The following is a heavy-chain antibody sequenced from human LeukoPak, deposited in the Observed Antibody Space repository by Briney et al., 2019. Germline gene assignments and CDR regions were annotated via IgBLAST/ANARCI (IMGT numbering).Heavy chain of an antibody. CDR3: SVDPARADDDAFDI. J-gene: IGHJ3*02. Sequence: GGSLRLSCAASGFTFSSHGMHWVRQAPGKGLEWVAVISYDGSNKYYADSVKGRFTISRDNSKNTLYLQMNSLRAEDTAVYYCSVDPARADDDAFDIWGQGTMVAVSS. CDR2: ISYDGSNK. D-gene: IGHD6-19*01. CDR1: GFTFSSHG. V-gene: IGHV3-30*03.